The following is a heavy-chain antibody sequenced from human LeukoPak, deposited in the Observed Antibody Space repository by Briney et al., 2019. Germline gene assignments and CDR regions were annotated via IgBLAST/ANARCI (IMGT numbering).Heavy chain of an antibody. Sequence: GASLKVSCKAFGYTFTSYGISWVRHAPGQGLEWMGLISAYNGNTNYAQKLQGRGTMTTDTSTSTAYMELRSLRSDDTAVYYCARGSAGTPSVWFDPWGQGTLVTVSS. D-gene: IGHD6-13*01. V-gene: IGHV1-18*01. J-gene: IGHJ5*02. CDR2: ISAYNGNT. CDR3: ARGSAGTPSVWFDP. CDR1: GYTFTSYG.